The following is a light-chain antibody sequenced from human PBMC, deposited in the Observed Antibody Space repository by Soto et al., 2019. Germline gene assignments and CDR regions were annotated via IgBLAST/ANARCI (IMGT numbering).Light chain of an antibody. CDR3: QSYDNSLSGSWV. Sequence: QSVLTQPPSVSGAPGQRVTISCTGSSSNIGAGFDVHWYHQIAGTAPKLIIYGNSNRPSGVPDRFSGSKSGTSASLAINGLQAEDEADYYCQSYDNSLSGSWVFGGGTKVTVL. J-gene: IGLJ3*02. CDR1: SSNIGAGFD. CDR2: GNS. V-gene: IGLV1-40*01.